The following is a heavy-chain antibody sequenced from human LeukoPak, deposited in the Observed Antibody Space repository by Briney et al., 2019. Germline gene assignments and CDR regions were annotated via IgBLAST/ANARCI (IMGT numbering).Heavy chain of an antibody. D-gene: IGHD5-18*01. V-gene: IGHV1-69*13. Sequence: SVKVSCKASVCTFISYAISWVRQAPGQGLEWMGGIIPIFGTANYAQKFQGRVTITADESTSTAYMELSSLRSEDTAVYYCARREGVDTAMVLVDLYYYGMDVWGQGTTVTVSS. CDR2: IIPIFGTA. J-gene: IGHJ6*02. CDR3: ARREGVDTAMVLVDLYYYGMDV. CDR1: VCTFISYA.